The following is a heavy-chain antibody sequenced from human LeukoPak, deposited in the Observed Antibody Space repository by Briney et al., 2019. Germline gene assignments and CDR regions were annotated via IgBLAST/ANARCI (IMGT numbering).Heavy chain of an antibody. CDR3: ARVGRERHNYYYVMDV. Sequence: SETLSLTCTVSGGSISSYYWSWIRQPAGKGLEWIGRIYTSGSTNYNPSLKSRVTMSVDTSKNHFSLKLSSVPAADTAVYYCARVGRERHNYYYVMDVWGEGTTVTVSS. J-gene: IGHJ6*04. V-gene: IGHV4-4*07. CDR2: IYTSGST. CDR1: GGSISSYY. D-gene: IGHD1-1*01.